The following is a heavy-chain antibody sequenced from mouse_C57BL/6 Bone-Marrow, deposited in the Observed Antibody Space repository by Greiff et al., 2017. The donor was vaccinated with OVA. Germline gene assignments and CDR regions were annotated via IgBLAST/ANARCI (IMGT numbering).Heavy chain of an antibody. CDR2: IYPRSGNT. J-gene: IGHJ3*01. CDR3: AKGGSSYEAWFAY. D-gene: IGHD1-1*01. CDR1: GYTFTSYG. V-gene: IGHV1-81*01. Sequence: LVESGAELARPGASVKLSCKASGYTFTSYGISWVKQRTGQGLEWIGEIYPRSGNTYYNEKFKGKATLTADKSSSTAYMELRSLTSEDSAVYFCAKGGSSYEAWFAYWGQGTLVTVSA.